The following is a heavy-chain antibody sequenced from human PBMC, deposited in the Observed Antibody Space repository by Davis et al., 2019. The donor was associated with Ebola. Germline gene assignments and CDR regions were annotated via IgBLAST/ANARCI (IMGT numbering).Heavy chain of an antibody. CDR1: GFTFSSYS. J-gene: IGHJ3*01. CDR3: AGGKDSSGWYGDDAFDF. V-gene: IGHV3-48*04. CDR2: ISSSSSTI. Sequence: GESLKISCAASGFTFSSYSMNWVRQAPGKGLEWVSYISSSSSTIYYADSVKGRFTISRDNAKNSLYLQLNSLRAEDTAVYYCAGGKDSSGWYGDDAFDFWGQGTMVTVSS. D-gene: IGHD6-19*01.